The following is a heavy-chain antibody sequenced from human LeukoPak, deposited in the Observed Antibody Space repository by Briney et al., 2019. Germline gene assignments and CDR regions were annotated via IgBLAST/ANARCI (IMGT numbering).Heavy chain of an antibody. Sequence: PSEILSLTCTVSGGSISSSSYYWAWIRQPPGKGLEWIGCIYSSGSTYYNPSLMSRVTISVDTSRRQFSLRLSSVTAADTAVYCCARLGGSGDTFDIWDQGTMVTVSS. D-gene: IGHD3-10*01. V-gene: IGHV4-39*01. J-gene: IGHJ3*02. CDR1: GGSISSSSYY. CDR3: ARLGGSGDTFDI. CDR2: IYSSGST.